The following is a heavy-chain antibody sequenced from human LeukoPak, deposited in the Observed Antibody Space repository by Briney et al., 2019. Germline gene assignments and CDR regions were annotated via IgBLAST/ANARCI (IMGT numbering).Heavy chain of an antibody. D-gene: IGHD6-19*01. J-gene: IGHJ4*02. CDR1: GGSISSYY. CDR3: ARLSGWYFDY. CDR2: IYYSGST. V-gene: IGHV4-59*01. Sequence: SETLSLTCTVSGGSISSYYSSWIRQPPGKGLEWIGYIYYSGSTNYNPSLKSRVTISVDTSKNQFSLKLSSVTAADTAVYYCARLSGWYFDYWGQGTLVTVSS.